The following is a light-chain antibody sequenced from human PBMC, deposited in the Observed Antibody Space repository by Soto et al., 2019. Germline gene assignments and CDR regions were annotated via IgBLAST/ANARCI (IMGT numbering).Light chain of an antibody. V-gene: IGKV2-30*02. CDR2: EVS. CDR1: QSLIHSDGNTY. CDR3: IQGTHWPWT. J-gene: IGKJ1*01. Sequence: DVVMPQSPLSLPVTLGQPASISCRSSQSLIHSDGNTYLNWFQQRPGQSPRRLIYEVSDRDSGVPDRFSGSGSGTDFTLKISRVEAEDVGVYYCIQGTHWPWTFGQGTEVEIK.